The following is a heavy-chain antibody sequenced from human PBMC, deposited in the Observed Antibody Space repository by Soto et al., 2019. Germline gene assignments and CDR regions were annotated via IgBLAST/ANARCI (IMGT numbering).Heavy chain of an antibody. CDR2: IIPILGIA. CDR3: ARRRGDYGFGYYYMDV. CDR1: GGTFSSYT. Sequence: QVQLVQSGAEVKKPGSSVKVSCKASGGTFSSYTISWVRQAPGQGLEWMGRIIPILGIANYAQKFQGRVTITADKSTSTAYMGLGSLRSEDTAVYYCARRRGDYGFGYYYMDVWGKGTTVTVSS. D-gene: IGHD4-17*01. J-gene: IGHJ6*03. V-gene: IGHV1-69*02.